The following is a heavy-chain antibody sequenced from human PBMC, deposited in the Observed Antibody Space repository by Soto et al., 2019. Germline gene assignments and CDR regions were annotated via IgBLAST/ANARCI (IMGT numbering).Heavy chain of an antibody. CDR1: GFTVSNNY. Sequence: EVQLVESGGGLIQPGGSLRLSCAVSGFTVSNNYMSWVRQAPGKGLEGVSVIYSGGYTAYGDSVKGRFTISRDNSKHHLNPQMKSRGAEDPAVYYGAAERGGGGYWGQGTLVTVSS. CDR3: AAERGGGGY. CDR2: IYSGGYT. D-gene: IGHD3-10*01. V-gene: IGHV3-53*01. J-gene: IGHJ4*02.